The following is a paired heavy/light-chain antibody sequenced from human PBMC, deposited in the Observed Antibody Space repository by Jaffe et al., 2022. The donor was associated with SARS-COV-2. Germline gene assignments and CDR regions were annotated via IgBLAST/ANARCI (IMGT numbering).Light chain of an antibody. CDR1: QSISSW. Sequence: DIQMTQSPSTLSASVGDRVTITCRASQSISSWLAWYQQKPGKAPKLLIYKASSLKSGVPSRFSGSGSGTEFTLTISSLQPDDFATYYCQQYNSYSYTFGQGTKLEIK. V-gene: IGKV1-5*03. J-gene: IGKJ2*01. CDR3: QQYNSYSYT. CDR2: KAS.
Heavy chain of an antibody. CDR1: GFTFGDYA. CDR2: IRSKTYGGTT. CDR3: TRDEIPGIAMAVGTEGDY. D-gene: IGHD6-19*01. Sequence: EVQLVESGGGLVQPGRSLRLSCTASGFTFGDYAMSWFRQAPGKGLEWVGFIRSKTYGGTTEYAASVKGRFTISRDDSKSIAYLQMNSLKTEDTAVYYCTRDEIPGIAMAVGTEGDYWGQGTLVTVSS. J-gene: IGHJ4*02. V-gene: IGHV3-49*03.